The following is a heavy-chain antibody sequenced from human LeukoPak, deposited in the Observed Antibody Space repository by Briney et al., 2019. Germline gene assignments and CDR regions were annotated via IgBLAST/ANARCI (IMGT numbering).Heavy chain of an antibody. Sequence: GGSLRLSCAASGFTFTSYWMHWVRQVPGKGLVWVSRINGDGSGTTYADSVKGRFTISRDNAKNTLYLQMNSLRAEDTAVYHCARVTSRTPAAGIDYWGQGTLVTVSS. J-gene: IGHJ4*02. V-gene: IGHV3-74*01. D-gene: IGHD6-13*01. CDR1: GFTFTSYW. CDR2: INGDGSGT. CDR3: ARVTSRTPAAGIDY.